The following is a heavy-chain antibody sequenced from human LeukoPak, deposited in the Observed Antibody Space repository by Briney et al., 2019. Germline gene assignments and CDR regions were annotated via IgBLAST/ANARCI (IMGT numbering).Heavy chain of an antibody. CDR1: GFTFSSYS. CDR3: ARAGRVVNPKWYVLWKKHDAFDI. J-gene: IGHJ3*02. Sequence: SGGSLRLSCAASGFTFSSYSMNWVRQAPGKGLEWVSYISSSSSYIYYADSVKGRFTISRDNSKNTLYLQMNSLRAEDTAVYYCARAGRVVNPKWYVLWKKHDAFDIWGQGTMVTVSS. CDR2: ISSSSSYI. V-gene: IGHV3-21*05. D-gene: IGHD3-3*01.